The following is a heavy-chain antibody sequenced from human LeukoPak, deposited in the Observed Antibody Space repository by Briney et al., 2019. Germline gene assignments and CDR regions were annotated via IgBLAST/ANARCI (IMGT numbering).Heavy chain of an antibody. D-gene: IGHD5-18*01. CDR1: GGSISSSSYY. CDR3: ARSKVDTAMPTYYYYYYYMDV. Sequence: SETLSLTCTVSGGSISSSSYYWSWIRQPAGKGLEWIGRIYTSGSTNYNPSLKSRVTISVDTSKNQFPLKLSSVTAADTAVYYCARSKVDTAMPTYYYYYYYMDVWGKGTTVTISS. CDR2: IYTSGST. V-gene: IGHV4-61*02. J-gene: IGHJ6*03.